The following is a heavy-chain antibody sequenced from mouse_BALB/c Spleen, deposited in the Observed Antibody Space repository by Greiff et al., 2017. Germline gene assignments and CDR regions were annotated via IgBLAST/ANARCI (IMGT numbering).Heavy chain of an antibody. CDR3: AREEIMGRYAMDY. J-gene: IGHJ4*01. CDR2: IWAGGST. CDR1: GFSLTSYG. D-gene: IGHD1-1*02. Sequence: VQGVESGPGLVAPSQSLSITCTVSGFSLTSYGVHWVRQPPGKGLEWLGVIWAGGSTNYNSALMSRLSISKDNSKSQVFLKMNSLQTDDTAMYYCAREEIMGRYAMDYWGQGTSVTVSS. V-gene: IGHV2-9*02.